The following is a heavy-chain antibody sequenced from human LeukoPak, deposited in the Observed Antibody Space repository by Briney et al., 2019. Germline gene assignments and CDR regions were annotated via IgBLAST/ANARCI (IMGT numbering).Heavy chain of an antibody. D-gene: IGHD3-9*01. V-gene: IGHV3-66*01. CDR1: GFTVSSNY. Sequence: PGGSLRLSCAASGFTVSSNYMSWVRQAPGKGLEWVSIIYSGGSTYYADSVKGRFTISRDNSKNTLYLQMNSLRAEDTAVYYCARAGYFDWFFDYWGQGTLVTVSS. J-gene: IGHJ4*02. CDR2: IYSGGST. CDR3: ARAGYFDWFFDY.